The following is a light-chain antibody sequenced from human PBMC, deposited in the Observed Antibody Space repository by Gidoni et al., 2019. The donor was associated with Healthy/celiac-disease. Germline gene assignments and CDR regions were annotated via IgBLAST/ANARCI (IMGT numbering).Light chain of an antibody. Sequence: SSELTQDPAVSVALGQTVRITCQGDSLRSYYASWYQQKPGQAPVLVIYGKNNRPSGNPDRFPGSSLGNTASLNITGGQAEDEADYYCNSRDSSGNHLRVFGGGTKLTVL. CDR2: GKN. V-gene: IGLV3-19*01. J-gene: IGLJ3*02. CDR1: SLRSYY. CDR3: NSRDSSGNHLRV.